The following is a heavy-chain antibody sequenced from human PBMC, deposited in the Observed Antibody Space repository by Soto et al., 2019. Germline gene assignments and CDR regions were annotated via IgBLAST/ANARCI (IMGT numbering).Heavy chain of an antibody. J-gene: IGHJ3*02. CDR3: AKSVQYGKGASGSPEALDI. CDR2: ISHDGGNR. CDR1: RFTFSDYG. D-gene: IGHD6-19*01. Sequence: QVQLVESGGGVVQPGRSLRLSCAASRFTFSDYGMHWVRQAPGKGLEWVAAISHDGGNRYYAESLKSRFTISRDNSNNTLYLQMNSLRTEDTALYYCAKSVQYGKGASGSPEALDIWGQGTGVTVSS. V-gene: IGHV3-30*18.